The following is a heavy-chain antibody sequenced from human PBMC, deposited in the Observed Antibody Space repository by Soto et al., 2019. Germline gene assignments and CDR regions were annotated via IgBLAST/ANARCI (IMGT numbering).Heavy chain of an antibody. Sequence: PGGSLRLSCAASGFTFSDAWMSWVRQAPGKGLDWVGRIKSKSDGGTTEYAAPVRGRFTISRDNSKNTLYLQMNSLRAEDTAVYYCAKDDSHGDYAVWGQGTLVTVSS. CDR3: AKDDSHGDYAV. CDR1: GFTFSDAW. D-gene: IGHD4-17*01. V-gene: IGHV3-15*01. J-gene: IGHJ4*02. CDR2: IKSKSDGGTT.